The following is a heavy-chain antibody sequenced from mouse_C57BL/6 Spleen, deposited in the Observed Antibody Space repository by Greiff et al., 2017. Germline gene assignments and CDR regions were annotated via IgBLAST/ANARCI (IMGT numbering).Heavy chain of an antibody. Sequence: QVQLQQSGAELVKPGASVKLSCKASGYTFTSYWMQWVKQRPGQGLEWIGEIDPSDSYTNYNQKFHGKSTLTVDKSSSTAYMQLSSLTSEVSAVYYCARSGYDGCWFAYWGQGTLVTVSA. J-gene: IGHJ3*01. CDR3: ARSGYDGCWFAY. CDR2: IDPSDSYT. CDR1: GYTFTSYW. V-gene: IGHV1-69*01. D-gene: IGHD2-3*01.